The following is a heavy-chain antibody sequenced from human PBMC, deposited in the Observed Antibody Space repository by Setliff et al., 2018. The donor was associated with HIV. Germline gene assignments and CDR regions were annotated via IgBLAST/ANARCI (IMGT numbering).Heavy chain of an antibody. J-gene: IGHJ5*02. Sequence: SVKVSCKASEGTFSSYAISWVRQAPGQGLEWMGGIIPILGIANYAQKFQGRVTITADKSTSTAYMELSSLRSEDTAVYYSARGYGSGSYYRPMGFDTWGQGTLVTVSS. D-gene: IGHD3-10*01. CDR3: ARGYGSGSYYRPMGFDT. CDR1: EGTFSSYA. V-gene: IGHV1-69*10. CDR2: IIPILGIA.